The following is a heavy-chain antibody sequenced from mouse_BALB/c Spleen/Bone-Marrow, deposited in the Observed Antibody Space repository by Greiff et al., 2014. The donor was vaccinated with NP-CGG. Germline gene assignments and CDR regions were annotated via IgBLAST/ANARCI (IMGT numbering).Heavy chain of an antibody. CDR2: ISNLAYSI. Sequence: VQLKESGGGLVRPGGSRKLSCAASGFTFSDYGMAWVRQAPGKGPEWVAFISNLAYSIYYTDTVTGRFTISRENAKNTLYLEMSSLRSEDTAMYYCARALAYGSSFDYWGQGTTLTVSS. CDR1: GFTFSDYG. V-gene: IGHV5-15*02. CDR3: ARALAYGSSFDY. J-gene: IGHJ2*01. D-gene: IGHD1-1*01.